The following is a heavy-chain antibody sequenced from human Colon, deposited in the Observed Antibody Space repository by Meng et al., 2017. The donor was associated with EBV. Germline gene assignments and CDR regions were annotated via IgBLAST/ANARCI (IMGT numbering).Heavy chain of an antibody. CDR1: VGHIDSDNW. J-gene: IGHJ5*02. Sequence: HESGPGSLTPSGLLSPTVPRSVGHIDSDNWWNLVRHTPGKGRDWIGEISHSVTTNYNPSLKRRVTISIDKSKNQFSLKLTSVTAAYTAVYYCARDYYASGFVFDLWGQGTLVTVSS. V-gene: IGHV4-4*02. CDR2: ISHSVTT. D-gene: IGHD3-10*01. CDR3: ARDYYASGFVFDL.